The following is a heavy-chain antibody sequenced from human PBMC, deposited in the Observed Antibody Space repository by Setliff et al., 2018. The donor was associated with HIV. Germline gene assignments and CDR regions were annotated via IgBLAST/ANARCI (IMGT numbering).Heavy chain of an antibody. D-gene: IGHD6-19*01. CDR3: ASRSVAGAFDI. Sequence: SETLSLTCTVSGGSISSGAFYWSWIRQHPGKGLEWIGDIYYIGSTFYNPSLKSRITISVDTSKNHFSLRPRSVTAADTAVYYCASRSVAGAFDIWGQGTKVTVSS. CDR1: GGSISSGAFY. J-gene: IGHJ3*02. CDR2: IYYIGST. V-gene: IGHV4-31*03.